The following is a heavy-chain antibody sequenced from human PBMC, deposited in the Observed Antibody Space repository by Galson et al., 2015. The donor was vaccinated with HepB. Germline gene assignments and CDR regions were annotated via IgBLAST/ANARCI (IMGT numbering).Heavy chain of an antibody. J-gene: IGHJ5*02. CDR3: ARDWGGTGGLFDP. Sequence: SLRLSCAASGFTFSDYYVSWIRQAPGKGLEWVSYISSSSSYTNYADSVKGRFTISRDNAKNSLYLQMNSLRAEDTAVYYCARDWGGTGGLFDPWGQGTLVTVSS. V-gene: IGHV3-11*05. CDR2: ISSSSSYT. CDR1: GFTFSDYY. D-gene: IGHD2-8*02.